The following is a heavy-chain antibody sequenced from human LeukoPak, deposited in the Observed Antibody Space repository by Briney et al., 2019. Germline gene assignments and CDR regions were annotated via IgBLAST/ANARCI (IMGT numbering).Heavy chain of an antibody. CDR3: ARVGSWGDYYYYMDV. D-gene: IGHD3-10*01. Sequence: SGGSLRLSCAASGFTFSTYAMHWVRQAPGKGLEWVAFIRYDGTNTFYADSVKGRFTVSRDNSKNTLYLQMNSLRAEDTAVYYCARVGSWGDYYYYMDVWGKGTTVTVSS. CDR2: IRYDGTNT. J-gene: IGHJ6*03. CDR1: GFTFSTYA. V-gene: IGHV3-30*02.